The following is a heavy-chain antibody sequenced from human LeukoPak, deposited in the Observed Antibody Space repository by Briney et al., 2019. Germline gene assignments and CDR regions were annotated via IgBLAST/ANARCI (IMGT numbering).Heavy chain of an antibody. V-gene: IGHV3-23*01. CDR3: AKTNGYYDY. Sequence: GGSLRLSCAASGFTFSNNGMSWVRQSPGRGLEWVSGISGGGDTTYYAESVKGRYTISRDNSKNTLFLQMNSLTAEDTAVYYCAKTNGYYDYWGQGALVAVSS. J-gene: IGHJ4*02. CDR1: GFTFSNNG. D-gene: IGHD3-22*01. CDR2: ISGGGDTT.